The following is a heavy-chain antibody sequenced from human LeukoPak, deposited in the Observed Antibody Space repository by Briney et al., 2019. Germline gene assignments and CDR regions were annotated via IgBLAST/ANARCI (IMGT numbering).Heavy chain of an antibody. Sequence: ASVKVSCKASGYTFTSYDINWVRQATGQGLGWVGWMNPNSGNTGYAQKFQGRVTITRNTSISTAYMELSSLRSEDTAVYYCAREGRWLQGGRSDYWGQGTLVTVSS. V-gene: IGHV1-8*03. CDR1: GYTFTSYD. J-gene: IGHJ4*02. CDR2: MNPNSGNT. CDR3: AREGRWLQGGRSDY. D-gene: IGHD5-24*01.